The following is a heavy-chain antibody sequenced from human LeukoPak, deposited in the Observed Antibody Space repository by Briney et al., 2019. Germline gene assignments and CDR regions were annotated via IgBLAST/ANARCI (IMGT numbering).Heavy chain of an antibody. V-gene: IGHV3-7*01. J-gene: IGHJ4*02. CDR1: GFTFSSYW. D-gene: IGHD2-15*01. Sequence: GGSLRLSCAASGFTFSSYWMGWVRQAPGKGLEWVANIKQDGSEKYYVDSVKGRFTISRDNAKNSLYLQMNSLRAEDTAVYYCARAPATDCSGGSCLDYYFDHWGQGTLVTVSS. CDR3: ARAPATDCSGGSCLDYYFDH. CDR2: IKQDGSEK.